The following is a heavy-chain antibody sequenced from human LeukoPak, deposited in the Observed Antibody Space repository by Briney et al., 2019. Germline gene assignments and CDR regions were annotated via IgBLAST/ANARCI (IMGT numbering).Heavy chain of an antibody. CDR2: IYYSGST. J-gene: IGHJ4*02. CDR1: GGSISSSSYY. Sequence: SETLSLTCTVSGGSISSSSYYWGWIRQPPGKGLEWIGSIYYSGSTYYNPSLKSRVTISVDTSKNQFSLKLSSVTAADTAVYYCARDPIAAAGTDYWGQGTLVTVSS. CDR3: ARDPIAAAGTDY. D-gene: IGHD6-13*01. V-gene: IGHV4-39*07.